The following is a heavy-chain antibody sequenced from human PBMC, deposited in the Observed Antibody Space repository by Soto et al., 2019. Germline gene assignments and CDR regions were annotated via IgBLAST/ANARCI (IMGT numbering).Heavy chain of an antibody. CDR1: GFTFSSYS. V-gene: IGHV3-21*01. CDR3: ARVTYYYDSSGWGGAGAFDI. D-gene: IGHD3-22*01. J-gene: IGHJ3*02. CDR2: ISSSSSYI. Sequence: GGSLRLSCAASGFTFSSYSMNWVRQAPGKGLEWVSSISSSSSYIYYADSVKGRFTISRDNAKNSLYLQMNSLRAEDTAVYYCARVTYYYDSSGWGGAGAFDIWGQGTMVTVSS.